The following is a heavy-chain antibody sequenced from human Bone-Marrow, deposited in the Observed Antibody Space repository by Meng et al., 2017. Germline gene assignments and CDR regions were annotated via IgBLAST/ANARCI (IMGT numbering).Heavy chain of an antibody. CDR1: GFTFSSYA. Sequence: GESLKISCAASGFTFSSYAMSWVRQAPGKGLEWVSAISGSGGSTYYADSVKGRFTISRDNSKNTLYLQMNSLRAEDTAVYYCASQEDAFDIWGQGTMVTVSS. CDR3: ASQEDAFDI. CDR2: ISGSGGST. J-gene: IGHJ3*02. V-gene: IGHV3-23*01.